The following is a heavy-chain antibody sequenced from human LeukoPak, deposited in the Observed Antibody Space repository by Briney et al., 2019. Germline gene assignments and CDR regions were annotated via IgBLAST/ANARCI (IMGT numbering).Heavy chain of an antibody. J-gene: IGHJ4*02. Sequence: GGSLRLSCAASEFTFSNYAMSWVRQAPGKGLEWVSSISASDGSTYYADSVKGRFTVSRDNSENTLYLHMNSLRAEDTAVYYCAKARLAATGTHFDYWGQGTLVTVSS. CDR1: EFTFSNYA. CDR2: ISASDGST. V-gene: IGHV3-23*01. CDR3: AKARLAATGTHFDY. D-gene: IGHD6-13*01.